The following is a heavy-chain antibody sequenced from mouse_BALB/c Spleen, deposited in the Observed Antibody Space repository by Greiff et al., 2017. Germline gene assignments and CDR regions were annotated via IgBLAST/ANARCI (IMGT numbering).Heavy chain of an antibody. CDR2: ISYSGST. Sequence: EVKLVESGPGLVKPSQSLSLTCTVTGYSITSDYAWNWIRQFPGNKLEWMGYISYSGSTSYNPSLKSRISITRDTSKNQFFLQLKSVTTEDTATYYCAPTATWYFDVWGAGTTVTVSS. CDR1: GYSITSDYA. J-gene: IGHJ1*01. V-gene: IGHV3-2*02. CDR3: APTATWYFDV. D-gene: IGHD1-2*01.